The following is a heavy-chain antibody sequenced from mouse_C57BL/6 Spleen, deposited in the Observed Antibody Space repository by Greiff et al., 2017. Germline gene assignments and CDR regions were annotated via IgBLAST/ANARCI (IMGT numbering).Heavy chain of an antibody. V-gene: IGHV1-61*01. CDR1: GYTFTSYW. CDR3: ARNYGSSYFDY. D-gene: IGHD1-1*01. CDR2: IYPSDSET. J-gene: IGHJ2*01. Sequence: QVQLQQPGAELVRPGSSVKLSCKASGYTFTSYWMDWVKQRPGQGLEWIGNIYPSDSETHYNQKFKDKATLTVDKSSSTAYKQLSSLTSEDSAVYYCARNYGSSYFDYWGKGTTLTVSS.